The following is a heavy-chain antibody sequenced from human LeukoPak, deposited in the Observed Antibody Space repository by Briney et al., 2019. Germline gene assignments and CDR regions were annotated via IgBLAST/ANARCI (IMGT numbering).Heavy chain of an antibody. Sequence: VKVSCKASGGTFSSYAISWVRQAPGQGLEWMGCIDLYSGGAHYAQKFQDWFTMTRDTSINTAYMELSSLRSDDTAVYYCARDILGRSYGGSNYFGMEVWGQGTTVTVSS. J-gene: IGHJ6*02. CDR1: GGTFSSYA. V-gene: IGHV1-2*04. CDR3: ARDILGRSYGGSNYFGMEV. CDR2: IDLYSGGA. D-gene: IGHD2-15*01.